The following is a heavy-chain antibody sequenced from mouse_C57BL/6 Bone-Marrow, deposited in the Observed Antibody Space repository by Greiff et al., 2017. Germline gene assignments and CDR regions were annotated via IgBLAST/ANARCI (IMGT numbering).Heavy chain of an antibody. Sequence: QVQLQQPGAELVMPGASVKLSCKASGYTFTSYWMHWVKQRPGQGLEWIGEIDPSDSYTNYNQKFKGKSTLTVDKSSSTAYMQHSILTSEDSAVYYCAREGYYFWYFDVWGTGTTVTVSS. CDR3: AREGYYFWYFDV. J-gene: IGHJ1*03. D-gene: IGHD2-3*01. CDR2: IDPSDSYT. V-gene: IGHV1-69*01. CDR1: GYTFTSYW.